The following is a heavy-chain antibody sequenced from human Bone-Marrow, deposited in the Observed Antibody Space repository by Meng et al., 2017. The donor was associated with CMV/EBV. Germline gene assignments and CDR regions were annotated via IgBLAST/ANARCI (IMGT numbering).Heavy chain of an antibody. J-gene: IGHJ3*02. CDR1: GFTFSSYA. CDR2: ISGSGGST. Sequence: GESLKISCAASGFTFSSYAMSWVRQAPGKGLEWVSAISGSGGSTYYADSVKGRFTISRDNSKNTLYLQMNSLRAEDTAVYYCARSRIGYCSSTSCRLDAFDIWGQGTMVTVSS. CDR3: ARSRIGYCSSTSCRLDAFDI. D-gene: IGHD2-2*01. V-gene: IGHV3-23*01.